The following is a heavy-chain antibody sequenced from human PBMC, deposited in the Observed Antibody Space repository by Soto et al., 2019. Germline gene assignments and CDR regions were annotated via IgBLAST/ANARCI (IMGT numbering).Heavy chain of an antibody. CDR2: ILSSSGSI. V-gene: IGHV3-21*01. CDR1: GVTFSSFS. J-gene: IGHJ6*03. CDR3: ARDSGEKLVRRGFYSYYMDV. Sequence: GGSLRLSCAASGVTFSSFSFNWVRQAPGKGLEWVSFILSSSGSIYYADSVKGRFTISRDNAKNSLYLQMNSLKDEDTAVYYCARDSGEKLVRRGFYSYYMDVWGKGTTVTVSS. D-gene: IGHD6-6*01.